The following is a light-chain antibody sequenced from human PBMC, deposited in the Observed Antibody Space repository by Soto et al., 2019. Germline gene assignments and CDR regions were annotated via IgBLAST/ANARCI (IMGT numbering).Light chain of an antibody. Sequence: DIVMTQSPDSLAVSLGERATINCKSSQSVLYSSNNKNYLAWYQQKQGQPPKLLIYWASTRESGVPDLFSGNGSGTDFTLTISSLQAEDVAVYYFQQYYSTPRTFGQGTKVEIK. CDR1: QSVLYSSNNKNY. V-gene: IGKV4-1*01. CDR2: WAS. J-gene: IGKJ1*01. CDR3: QQYYSTPRT.